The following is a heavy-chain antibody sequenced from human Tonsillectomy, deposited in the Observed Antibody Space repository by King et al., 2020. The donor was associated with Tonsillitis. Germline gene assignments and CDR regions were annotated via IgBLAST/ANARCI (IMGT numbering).Heavy chain of an antibody. V-gene: IGHV1-2*02. CDR2: INPNSGGT. J-gene: IGHJ4*02. Sequence: VQLVESGAEVKKPGASVKVPCKASGYTFNGYYMHWVRQAPGQGLEWMGWINPNSGGTNYAQMIHARVTMTRDASVSTAYMELSRLRSDDTAVYYCARDVGGYSYGLFNYWGQGTLVTVSS. CDR3: ARDVGGYSYGLFNY. D-gene: IGHD5-18*01. CDR1: GYTFNGYY.